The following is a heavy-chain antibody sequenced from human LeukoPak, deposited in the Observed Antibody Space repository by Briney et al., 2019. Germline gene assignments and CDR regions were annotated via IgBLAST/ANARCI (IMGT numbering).Heavy chain of an antibody. Sequence: GGSLRLSCAASGFTFSHYYMRWIRQAPGKGLEWVSYISSSSSYTNYADSVKGRFTISRDNAKNSLYLQMNSLRAEDTDVYYCARDTHDYGDYVPFHYWGQGTLVTVSS. V-gene: IGHV3-11*05. J-gene: IGHJ4*02. CDR2: ISSSSSYT. CDR1: GFTFSHYY. CDR3: ARDTHDYGDYVPFHY. D-gene: IGHD4-17*01.